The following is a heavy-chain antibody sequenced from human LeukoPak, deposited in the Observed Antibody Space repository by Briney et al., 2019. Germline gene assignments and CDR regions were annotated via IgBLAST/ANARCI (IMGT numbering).Heavy chain of an antibody. CDR3: ARERAWEIKELVI. J-gene: IGHJ3*02. V-gene: IGHV1-2*02. CDR1: GYTFTGYY. Sequence: ASVKVSCKASGYTFTGYYMHWVRQAPGQGLEWMGWINPNSGGTNYAQKFQGRVTMTRDTSISTAYMELSRLRSDDTAVYYCARERAWEIKELVIWGQGTMVTVSS. CDR2: INPNSGGT. D-gene: IGHD1-7*01.